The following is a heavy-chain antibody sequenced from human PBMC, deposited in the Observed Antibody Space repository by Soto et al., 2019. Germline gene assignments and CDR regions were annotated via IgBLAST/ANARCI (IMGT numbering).Heavy chain of an antibody. D-gene: IGHD3-22*01. CDR1: GYSISSGYY. Sequence: SETLSLTCAVSGYSISSGYYWGFIRQPPGKGLEWIGSIYHSGSTYYNPSLKSRVTISVDTSKNQFSLKLSSVTAADTAVYYCARVRSPFSGYLDHWFDPWGQGTLVTVSS. J-gene: IGHJ5*02. CDR3: ARVRSPFSGYLDHWFDP. V-gene: IGHV4-38-2*01. CDR2: IYHSGST.